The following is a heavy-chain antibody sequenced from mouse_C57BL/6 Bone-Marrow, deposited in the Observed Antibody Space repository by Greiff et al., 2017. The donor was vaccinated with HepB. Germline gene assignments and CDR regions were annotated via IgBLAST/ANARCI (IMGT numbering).Heavy chain of an antibody. Sequence: EVMLVESGGGLVQPGGSLKLSCAASGFTFSDYGMAWVRQAPRKGPEWVAFISNLAYSIYYADTVTGRFTISRENAKNTLYLEMSSLRSEDTAMYYCARHGDYGYWYFDVWGTGTTVTVSS. J-gene: IGHJ1*03. CDR3: ARHGDYGYWYFDV. CDR1: GFTFSDYG. D-gene: IGHD2-4*01. V-gene: IGHV5-15*04. CDR2: ISNLAYSI.